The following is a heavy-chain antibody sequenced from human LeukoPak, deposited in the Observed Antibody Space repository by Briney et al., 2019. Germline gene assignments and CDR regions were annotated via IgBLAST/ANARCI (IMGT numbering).Heavy chain of an antibody. Sequence: SETLSLTCTVSGGSISSSSYSWGWIRQPPGRGLEWIGSIYYSGSTYYNPSLKSRVTISVDTSKHQFSLKLSSVTAADTAVYYCARNPEMAYFDYWGQGTLVTVSS. J-gene: IGHJ4*02. CDR3: ARNPEMAYFDY. V-gene: IGHV4-39*01. CDR2: IYYSGST. CDR1: GGSISSSSYS.